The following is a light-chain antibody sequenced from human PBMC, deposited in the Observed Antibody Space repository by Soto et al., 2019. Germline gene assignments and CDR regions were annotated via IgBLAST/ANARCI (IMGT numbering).Light chain of an antibody. Sequence: EIVMAQSPATLSVAPGERATRCWRDSQSIDSDLAWYQQKPGQAPRLLIYDASNRATGIPARFSASGSGTDFTLTISSLEPEDFAVYSCQQRSNWPPWTFGQGTKVDI. J-gene: IGKJ1*01. CDR3: QQRSNWPPWT. CDR1: QSIDSD. V-gene: IGKV3-11*01. CDR2: DAS.